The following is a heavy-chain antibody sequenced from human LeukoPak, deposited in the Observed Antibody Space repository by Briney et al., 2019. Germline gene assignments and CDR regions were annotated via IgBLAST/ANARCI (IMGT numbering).Heavy chain of an antibody. J-gene: IGHJ4*02. D-gene: IGHD3-16*01. CDR3: ARGRGSSYIDY. CDR2: IYYSGST. V-gene: IGHV4-59*01. Sequence: SETLSLTCTVSGGSISSYYWSWIRQPPGKGLEWIGYIYYSGSTNYNPSLKSRVTISVDTSKNQFSLKLSSVTAADTAVYYCARGRGSSYIDYWGQGTLVTVSS. CDR1: GGSISSYY.